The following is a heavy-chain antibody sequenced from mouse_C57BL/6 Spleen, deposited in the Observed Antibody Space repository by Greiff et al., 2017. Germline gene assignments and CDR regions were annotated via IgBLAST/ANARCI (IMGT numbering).Heavy chain of an antibody. V-gene: IGHV5-6*01. CDR3: ARRGTTVVARYFDY. J-gene: IGHJ2*01. Sequence: EVQVVESGGDLVKPGGSLKLSCAASGFTFSSYGMSWVRQTPDKRLEWVATISSGGSYTYYPDSVKGRFTISRDNAKNTLYLQMSSLKSEDTAMYYCARRGTTVVARYFDYWGQGTTLTVSS. CDR2: ISSGGSYT. CDR1: GFTFSSYG. D-gene: IGHD1-1*01.